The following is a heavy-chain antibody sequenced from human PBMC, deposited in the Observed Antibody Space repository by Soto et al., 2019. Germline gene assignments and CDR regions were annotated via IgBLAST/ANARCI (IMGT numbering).Heavy chain of an antibody. Sequence: PGGSLRLSCEASGFTFSGSAMQWVRQASGKGLEWVGRITSTTNGGTTDYAGPVKGRFTISRDDSKNTLYLQMNSLKTEDTAVYYCTPDHYRDFDYWGQGTLVTVS. CDR1: GFTFSGSA. CDR3: TPDHYRDFDY. D-gene: IGHD3-10*01. J-gene: IGHJ4*02. CDR2: ITSTTNGGTT. V-gene: IGHV3-15*07.